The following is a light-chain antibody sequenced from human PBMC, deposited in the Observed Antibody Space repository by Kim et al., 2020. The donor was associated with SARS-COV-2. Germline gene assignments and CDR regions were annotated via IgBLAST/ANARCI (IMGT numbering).Light chain of an antibody. CDR3: QHYSAYPWT. CDR2: KAS. V-gene: IGKV1-5*03. J-gene: IGKJ1*01. Sequence: SAVVGDRVTITCRTSESISTWVAWYQQKPGKAPYLLIYKASILESWVPSRFSGSGSGTVFTLTITSLQPDDFGTYYCQHYSAYPWTFGQGTKVEI. CDR1: ESISTW.